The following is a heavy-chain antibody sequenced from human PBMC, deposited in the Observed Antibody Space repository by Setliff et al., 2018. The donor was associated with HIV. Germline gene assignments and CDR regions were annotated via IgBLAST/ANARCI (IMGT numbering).Heavy chain of an antibody. Sequence: PETLSLTCAVSDYSISSGYYWGWIRQPPGKGLEWIGSIYHSGSTYYNPSLKSRVTISVDMSKNQFSLNLSSVTAADTAVYYCARHDGTYCGGDCYLLGYFDLWVRGTLVTVSA. D-gene: IGHD2-21*02. CDR2: IYHSGST. V-gene: IGHV4-38-2*01. J-gene: IGHJ2*01. CDR1: DYSISSGYY. CDR3: ARHDGTYCGGDCYLLGYFDL.